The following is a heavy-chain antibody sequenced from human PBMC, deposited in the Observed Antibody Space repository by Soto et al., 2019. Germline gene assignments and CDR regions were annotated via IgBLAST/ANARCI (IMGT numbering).Heavy chain of an antibody. Sequence: SDTLSLTYTVSGGCIRSCNYYWSCIRQPPGKGLEWIGYIYYSGSTYYNPSLKSRVTISVDTSKNQFSLKLSSVTAADTAVYYCARGRTASYYYYGMDVWGQGTTVT. V-gene: IGHV4-30-4*02. J-gene: IGHJ6*02. CDR1: GGCIRSCNYY. CDR3: ARGRTASYYYYGMDV. D-gene: IGHD1-1*01. CDR2: IYYSGST.